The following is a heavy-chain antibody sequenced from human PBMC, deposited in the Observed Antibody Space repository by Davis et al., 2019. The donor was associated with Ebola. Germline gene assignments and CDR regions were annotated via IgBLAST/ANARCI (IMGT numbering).Heavy chain of an antibody. D-gene: IGHD6-13*01. CDR3: ARVIPPKYSSSWYNWFDP. CDR1: GGTFSSYA. CDR2: IIPIFGTA. V-gene: IGHV1-69*13. Sequence: SVKVSCKASGGTFSSYAISWVRQAPGQGLEWMGGIIPIFGTANYAQKFQGRVTITADESTRTAYMELSSLRSEDTAVYYCARVIPPKYSSSWYNWFDPWGQGTLVTVSS. J-gene: IGHJ5*02.